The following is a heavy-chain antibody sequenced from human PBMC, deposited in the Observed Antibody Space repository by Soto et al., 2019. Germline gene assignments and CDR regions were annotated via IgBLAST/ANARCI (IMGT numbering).Heavy chain of an antibody. Sequence: SVKVSCKASGGTFSSYAISWVRQAPGQGLEWMGGIIPIFGTANYAQKFQGRVTITADESTSTAYMELSSLRSEDTAVYYCARGAYYDFWSGYYTSFDYWGQGTLVTVSS. J-gene: IGHJ4*02. CDR2: IIPIFGTA. CDR3: ARGAYYDFWSGYYTSFDY. D-gene: IGHD3-3*01. CDR1: GGTFSSYA. V-gene: IGHV1-69*13.